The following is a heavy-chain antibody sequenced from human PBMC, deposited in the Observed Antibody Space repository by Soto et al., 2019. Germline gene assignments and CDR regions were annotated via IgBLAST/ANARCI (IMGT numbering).Heavy chain of an antibody. V-gene: IGHV4-59*01. J-gene: IGHJ5*02. Sequence: QVQLQESGPGLVKPSETLSLTCTVSGGSISPYYWSWIRQPPGKGLEWIGCVYYSGSTSYNPSLKSRVTISVDMSKNQSSLRLSSVSAADTAVYYCARAGYGAYGLWSWFDPWGQGTLVTVSS. CDR3: ARAGYGAYGLWSWFDP. CDR2: VYYSGST. CDR1: GGSISPYY. D-gene: IGHD4-17*01.